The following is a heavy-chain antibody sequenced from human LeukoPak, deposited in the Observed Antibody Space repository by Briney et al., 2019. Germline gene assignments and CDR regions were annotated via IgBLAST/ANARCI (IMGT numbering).Heavy chain of an antibody. CDR1: GHTFTGYY. CDR3: ARAGSGYYLYYFDY. CDR2: INPNSGAT. D-gene: IGHD3-22*01. Sequence: ASVTVPCKASGHTFTGYYMHWVRQAPGQGLEWMGWINPNSGATDYAQKFQGRVTMTRDTSISTAYMELSRLRSDDTAVYYCARAGSGYYLYYFDYWGQGTLVTVSS. V-gene: IGHV1-2*02. J-gene: IGHJ4*02.